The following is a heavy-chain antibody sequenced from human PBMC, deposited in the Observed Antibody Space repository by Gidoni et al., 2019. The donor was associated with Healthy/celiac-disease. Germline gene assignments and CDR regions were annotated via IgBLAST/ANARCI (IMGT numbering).Heavy chain of an antibody. CDR1: GLTFRNAW. V-gene: IGHV3-15*01. CDR3: DY. CDR2: IKRKTDGGTT. D-gene: IGHD3-10*01. Sequence: EVQLVESGGGLVKPGGSLRLSCAASGLTFRNAWMSWVRQAPGKGREGVGRIKRKTDGGTTDYAAPVKGRFTISRDDSKNTLYLQMNSLKTEDTAMGLFDYWGQGTLVTVSS. J-gene: IGHJ4*02.